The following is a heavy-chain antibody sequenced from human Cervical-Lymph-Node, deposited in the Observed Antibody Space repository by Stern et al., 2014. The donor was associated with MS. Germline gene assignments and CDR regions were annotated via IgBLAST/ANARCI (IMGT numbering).Heavy chain of an antibody. CDR3: ARDPHIAVAGTGGGFDP. V-gene: IGHV1-18*01. CDR2: ISGYNDDT. D-gene: IGHD6-19*01. CDR1: GYTFTNSG. J-gene: IGHJ5*02. Sequence: VQLVESGAEVKKPGASVKVSCKASGYTFTNSGISWVRQAPGQGLEWMGWISGYNDDTNYVEKFHGRVTMTTDTSTSAAYMELRSLRSDDTAVYYCARDPHIAVAGTGGGFDPWGQGTLVTVSS.